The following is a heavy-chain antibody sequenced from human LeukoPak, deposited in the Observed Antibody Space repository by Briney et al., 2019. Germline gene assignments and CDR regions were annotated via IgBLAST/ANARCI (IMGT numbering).Heavy chain of an antibody. J-gene: IGHJ3*02. CDR2: IYYSGST. CDR1: GGSISSSSYY. D-gene: IGHD6-13*01. V-gene: IGHV4-39*01. Sequence: SETLSLTCTVSGGSISSSSYYWGWIRQPPGKGLEWIGSIYYSGSTYYNPSLKSRVTISVDTSKNQFSLKLSSVTAADTAVYYCARDTVNLIAAAGKRSEAFDIWGQGTMVTVSS. CDR3: ARDTVNLIAAAGKRSEAFDI.